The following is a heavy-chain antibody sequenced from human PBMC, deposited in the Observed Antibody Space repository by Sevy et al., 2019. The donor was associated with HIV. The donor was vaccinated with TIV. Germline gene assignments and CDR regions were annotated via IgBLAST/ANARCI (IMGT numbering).Heavy chain of an antibody. D-gene: IGHD4-17*01. V-gene: IGHV3-7*01. CDR3: AREGSYGDHDYQYYYGMDV. Sequence: GGSLRLSCAASGFSFRSYWMSWVRQAPGKGLEWVANIRQDGSEKCDVHFVKGRFTISRDNAENSLYLQMNSLRAEDTAVYYCAREGSYGDHDYQYYYGMDVWGQGTTVTVSS. CDR1: GFSFRSYW. J-gene: IGHJ6*02. CDR2: IRQDGSEK.